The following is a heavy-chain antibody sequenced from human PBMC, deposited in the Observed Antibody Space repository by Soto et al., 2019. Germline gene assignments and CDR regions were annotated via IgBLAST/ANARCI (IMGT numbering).Heavy chain of an antibody. CDR2: INDNGAIT. Sequence: EVQLLESGGGLVQPGGSLRLSCEASGFTFSDYWMHWVRQVPGRGLVWAARINDNGAITRYADSVKGRFTVSRDNANSTMFLQMNGLTAEDTAIYYCTRGRKYDVLTGYNDYWGQGTLVTVSS. D-gene: IGHD3-9*01. J-gene: IGHJ4*02. CDR3: TRGRKYDVLTGYNDY. CDR1: GFTFSDYW. V-gene: IGHV3-74*01.